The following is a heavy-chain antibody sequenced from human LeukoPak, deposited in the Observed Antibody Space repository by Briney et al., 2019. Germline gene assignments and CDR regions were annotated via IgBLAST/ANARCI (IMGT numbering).Heavy chain of an antibody. CDR1: GYTFTGYC. V-gene: IGHV1-2*02. Sequence: GASVKVSCKASGYTFTGYCMHWVRQAPGQGLEWMGWINPNSGGTNYAQKFQGRVTMTRDTSISTAYMELSRLRSDDTAVYYCARGLGYSGYDFDYWAREPWSPSPQ. J-gene: IGHJ4*02. D-gene: IGHD5-12*01. CDR3: ARGLGYSGYDFDY. CDR2: INPNSGGT.